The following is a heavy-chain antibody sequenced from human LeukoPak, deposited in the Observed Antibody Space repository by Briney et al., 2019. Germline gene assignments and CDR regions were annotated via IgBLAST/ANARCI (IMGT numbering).Heavy chain of an antibody. CDR2: INPNSGGT. D-gene: IGHD1/OR15-1a*01. Sequence: GASVKVSCKASGYTFTGYYMHWVRQAPGQGLEWMGWINPNSGGTNYAQKFQGRVTMTRDTSISTACMELSRLRSDDTAVYYCARDEQQLADDAFDIWGRGTMVTVSS. V-gene: IGHV1-2*02. CDR3: ARDEQQLADDAFDI. CDR1: GYTFTGYY. J-gene: IGHJ3*02.